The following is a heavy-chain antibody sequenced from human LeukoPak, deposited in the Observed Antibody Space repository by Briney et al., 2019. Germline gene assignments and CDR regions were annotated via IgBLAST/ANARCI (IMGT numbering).Heavy chain of an antibody. CDR3: ARARGIAAAGTGISYFDY. D-gene: IGHD6-13*01. V-gene: IGHV3-7*01. CDR2: IKQDGSEK. CDR1: GFTFSSYW. Sequence: GGSLRLSCAASGFTFSSYWMSWVRQAPGKGLEWVANIKQDGSEKYYVDSVKGRFTISRDNAKNSLYLQMNSLRAEDTAVHYCARARGIAAAGTGISYFDYWGQGALVAVSS. J-gene: IGHJ4*02.